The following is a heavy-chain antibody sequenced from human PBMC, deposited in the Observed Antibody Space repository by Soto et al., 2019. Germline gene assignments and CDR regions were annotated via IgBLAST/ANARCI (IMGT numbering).Heavy chain of an antibody. J-gene: IGHJ6*02. CDR2: IIPIFGTA. D-gene: IGHD3-10*01. CDR1: GGTFSSYA. V-gene: IGHV1-69*01. CDR3: ARVVTPSKNSITMVRGGPRTVNYYDYGMDV. Sequence: QVQLVQSGAEVKKPGSSVKVSCKASGGTFSSYAISWVRQAPGQGLEWMGGIIPIFGTANYAQKFQGRVTISADESTGKAYMEMSSLRSEDTAVYYCARVVTPSKNSITMVRGGPRTVNYYDYGMDVWGQGTTVTVA.